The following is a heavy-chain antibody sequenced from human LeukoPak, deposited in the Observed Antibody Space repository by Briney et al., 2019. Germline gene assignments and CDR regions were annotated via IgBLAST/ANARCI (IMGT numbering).Heavy chain of an antibody. CDR1: GYSFTSYW. CDR2: IYPGDSDT. V-gene: IGHV5-51*01. D-gene: IGHD3-3*01. CDR3: AVLRITIFGVVSNDAFDI. J-gene: IGHJ3*02. Sequence: GESLKISCKGSGYSFTSYWIGWVRQMPGKGHEWMGIIYPGDSDTRYSPSFQGQVTISADKSISTAYLQWSSLKASDTAMYYCAVLRITIFGVVSNDAFDIWGQGTMVTVSS.